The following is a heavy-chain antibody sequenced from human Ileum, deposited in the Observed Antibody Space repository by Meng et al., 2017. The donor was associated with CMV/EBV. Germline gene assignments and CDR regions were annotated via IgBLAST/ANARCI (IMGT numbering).Heavy chain of an antibody. CDR3: TTQDIVVVVANGMDV. CDR1: GFTFSSYW. D-gene: IGHD2-15*01. J-gene: IGHJ6*02. V-gene: IGHV3-73*01. Sequence: GGSLRLSCAASGFTFSSYWMHWVRQASGKGLEWVGRIRSKANSYSTAYAASVKGRFTISRDDSKNTAYLQMNSMKTEDTAVYYCTTQDIVVVVANGMDVWGQGTMVTVSS. CDR2: IRSKANSYST.